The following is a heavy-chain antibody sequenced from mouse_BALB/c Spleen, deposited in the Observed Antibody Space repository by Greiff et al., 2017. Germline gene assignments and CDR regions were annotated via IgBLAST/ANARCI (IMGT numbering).Heavy chain of an antibody. J-gene: IGHJ4*01. D-gene: IGHD1-1*01. CDR3: ASYYYGSSYAMDY. CDR1: GDSITSGY. CDR2: ISYSGST. V-gene: IGHV3-8*02. Sequence: EVKLMESGPSLVKPSQTLSLTCSVTGDSITSGYWNWIRKFPGNKLEYMGYISYSGSTYYNPSLKSRISITRDTSKNQYYLQLNSVTTEDTATYYCASYYYGSSYAMDYWGQGTSVTVSS.